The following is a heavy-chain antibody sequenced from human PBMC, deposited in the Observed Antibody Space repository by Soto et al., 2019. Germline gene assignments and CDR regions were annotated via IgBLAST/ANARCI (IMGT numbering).Heavy chain of an antibody. J-gene: IGHJ6*02. CDR3: ARDSRLSDYYYGMDV. V-gene: IGHV3-21*01. CDR1: GFTFSSYS. D-gene: IGHD3-10*01. Sequence: EVQLVESGGGLVKPGGSLRLSCAASGFTFSSYSMNWVRQAPGKGLEWVSSISSSSSYIYYADSVKGRFTISSDNAKNSLYLQMNSLRAEDTAVYYCARDSRLSDYYYGMDVWGQGTTVTVSS. CDR2: ISSSSSYI.